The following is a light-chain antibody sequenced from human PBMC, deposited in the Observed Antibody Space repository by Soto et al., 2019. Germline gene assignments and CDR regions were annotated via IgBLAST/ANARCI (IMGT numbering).Light chain of an antibody. CDR3: SSYTSSSSVV. CDR2: DVR. V-gene: IGLV2-14*03. J-gene: IGLJ2*01. CDR1: SSDVGAYNY. Sequence: QSALTQPASVSGSPGQSITISCTGTSSDVGAYNYVSWYQQHPGKATKLMICDVRNRPSGVSNRFSGSKSGNTASLTISGLQAEDEADYYCSSYTSSSSVVFGGGTKVTVL.